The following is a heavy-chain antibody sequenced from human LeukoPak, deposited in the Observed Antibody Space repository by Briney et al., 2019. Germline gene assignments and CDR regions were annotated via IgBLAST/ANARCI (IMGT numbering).Heavy chain of an antibody. Sequence: ASVKVSCKASGYTFTNFGISWVRQAPGQGLEWMGWISAYNGNTNYAQKLQGRVTMTTDRSTSTAYMDLRSLRSEDTAVYYCARSFSYYGMDVWGQGTTVTVSS. J-gene: IGHJ6*02. V-gene: IGHV1-18*01. CDR1: GYTFTNFG. CDR3: ARSFSYYGMDV. CDR2: ISAYNGNT.